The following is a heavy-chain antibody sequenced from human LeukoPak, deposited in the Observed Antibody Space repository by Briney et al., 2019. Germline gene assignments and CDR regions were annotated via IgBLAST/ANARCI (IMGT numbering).Heavy chain of an antibody. D-gene: IGHD2-15*01. V-gene: IGHV4-59*01. CDR1: GGSISSYY. CDR2: IYYIGST. J-gene: IGHJ6*03. CDR3: ARCYYYYYYMDV. Sequence: PSETLSLTCTVSGGSISSYYWSWIRQPPGKGLEWIGYIYYIGSTNYNPSLKSRVTISADTSKNQFSLKLSSVTAADTAVYYCARCYYYYYYMDVWGKGTTVTVSS.